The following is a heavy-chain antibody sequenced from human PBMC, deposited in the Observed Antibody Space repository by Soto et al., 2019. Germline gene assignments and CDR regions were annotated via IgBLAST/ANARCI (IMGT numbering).Heavy chain of an antibody. V-gene: IGHV1-69*13. CDR2: IIPIFGTA. Sequence: ASVKVSCKASGGTFSSYAISWVRQAPGQGLEWVGGIIPIFGTANYAQKFQGRVTITADESTSTAYMELSSLRSEDTAVYYCARAAYSYGTAYLSYYYGMDVWGQGTTVTVSS. D-gene: IGHD5-18*01. CDR1: GGTFSSYA. CDR3: ARAAYSYGTAYLSYYYGMDV. J-gene: IGHJ6*02.